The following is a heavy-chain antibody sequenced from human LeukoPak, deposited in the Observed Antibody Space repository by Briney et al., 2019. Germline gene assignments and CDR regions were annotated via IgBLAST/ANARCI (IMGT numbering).Heavy chain of an antibody. D-gene: IGHD2-15*01. CDR1: GGSISSSSYY. J-gene: IGHJ4*02. CDR3: ASQSHSGGSLGGY. CDR2: IYYSGST. Sequence: SETLSLTXTVSGGSISSSSYYWGWIRQPPGKGLEWIGSIYYSGSTYYNPSLKSRVTISVDTSKNQFSLKLSSVTAADTAVYYCASQSHSGGSLGGYWGQGTLVTVSS. V-gene: IGHV4-39*01.